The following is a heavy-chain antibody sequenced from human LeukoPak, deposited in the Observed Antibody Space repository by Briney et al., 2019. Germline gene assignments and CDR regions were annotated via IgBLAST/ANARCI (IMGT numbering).Heavy chain of an antibody. Sequence: GGSLRLSCAASGFTFSDYYMSWIRQAPGKGLERVSYISGGSRYTNYADSVKGRFTISRDNAKNSLYLQMNSLRAEDTAMYYCAREYRSGSCFDFWGPGTLVTVSS. CDR2: ISGGSRYT. CDR1: GFTFSDYY. J-gene: IGHJ4*02. D-gene: IGHD3-10*01. CDR3: AREYRSGSCFDF. V-gene: IGHV3-11*05.